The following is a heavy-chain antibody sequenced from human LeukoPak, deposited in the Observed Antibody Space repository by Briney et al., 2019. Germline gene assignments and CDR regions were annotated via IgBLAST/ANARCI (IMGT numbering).Heavy chain of an antibody. CDR1: GFTFSNSA. D-gene: IGHD4-11*01. Sequence: GGSLRLSCAASGFTFSNSAMNWVRQVPGKGLEWVSSIDYDSSHIYYAASVRGRFTISRDNARNSVYLQMNSLRVEDTAVYYCAREGGRGYSNYPFDYWGQGTLVTVSS. V-gene: IGHV3-21*01. J-gene: IGHJ4*02. CDR2: IDYDSSHI. CDR3: AREGGRGYSNYPFDY.